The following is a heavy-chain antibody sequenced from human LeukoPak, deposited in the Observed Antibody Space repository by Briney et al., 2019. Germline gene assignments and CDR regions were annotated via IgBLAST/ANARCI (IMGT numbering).Heavy chain of an antibody. V-gene: IGHV1-2*02. Sequence: GASVKVSCKTSGYPFSDYYIHWIRQASGQGFESMGWIDPKNGDTKYAQRSQGRLTISMDTSIDTVYMELSSLRYDDTAVYYCARLSALWGQGTLVTVSS. CDR3: ARLSAL. CDR1: GYPFSDYY. J-gene: IGHJ4*02. CDR2: IDPKNGDT.